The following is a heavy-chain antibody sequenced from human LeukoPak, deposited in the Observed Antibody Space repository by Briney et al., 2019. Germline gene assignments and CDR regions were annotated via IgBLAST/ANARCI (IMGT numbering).Heavy chain of an antibody. CDR3: ARDRGITTARGVPSWFDP. V-gene: IGHV4-61*02. J-gene: IGHJ5*02. D-gene: IGHD3-10*01. CDR1: GGSINSDTYY. Sequence: PSQTLSLTCTVSGGSINSDTYYWTWIRQPAGKGLEWMGRIYTTGSPNYNPSLKSRVTMSIDTSKNQFSLKLSSVSAADTAVYYCARDRGITTARGVPSWFDPWGQGTLVTVSS. CDR2: IYTTGSP.